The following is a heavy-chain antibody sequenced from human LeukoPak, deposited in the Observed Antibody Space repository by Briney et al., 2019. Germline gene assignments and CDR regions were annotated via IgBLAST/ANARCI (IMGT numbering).Heavy chain of an antibody. CDR2: ISHTGNT. V-gene: IGHV4-34*01. CDR3: ARGPGHSFKY. CDR1: GFTFNEYA. J-gene: IGHJ4*02. Sequence: GSLRLSCAASGFTFNEYAMHWVRQAPGKGLEWLGEISHTGNTHYNPSLKSRVTVSVDISADMSTTRVSLNLKSVTAADMAIYYCARGPGHSFKYWGQGTRVIVSS. D-gene: IGHD1-1*01.